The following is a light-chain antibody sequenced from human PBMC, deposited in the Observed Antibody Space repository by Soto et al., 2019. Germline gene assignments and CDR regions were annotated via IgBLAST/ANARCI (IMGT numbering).Light chain of an antibody. V-gene: IGKV3-11*01. CDR2: DAS. J-gene: IGKJ2*01. CDR3: QQRSNWPRT. CDR1: QSVSSA. Sequence: EIVLTQSPATLSLSPGERATLSCRASQSVSSALGWYQQIPGQAPRLLIYDASNRATGIPARFSGSGSGTDFTLTISSLEPEDFAVYYCQQRSNWPRTFGQATKLEIK.